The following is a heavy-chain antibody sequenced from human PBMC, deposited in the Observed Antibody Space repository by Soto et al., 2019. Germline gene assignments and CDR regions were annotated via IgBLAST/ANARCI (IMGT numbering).Heavy chain of an antibody. J-gene: IGHJ5*02. Sequence: TLSLTCNTAGDSCSSFTYSWSWIRQPPGTALQWIGFIYQSGVTSYNPSLASRVSISLDRSNNQCSLKLKSVTAADTAVYFCAGMPYTSGLRFDPWGPGTLVTVPS. D-gene: IGHD6-19*01. CDR1: GDSCSSFTYS. CDR3: AGMPYTSGLRFDP. V-gene: IGHV4-30-2*01. CDR2: IYQSGVT.